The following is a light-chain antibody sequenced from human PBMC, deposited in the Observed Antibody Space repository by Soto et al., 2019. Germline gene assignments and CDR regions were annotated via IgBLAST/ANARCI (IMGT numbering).Light chain of an antibody. CDR3: QQYGSSHRT. CDR2: DAS. J-gene: IGKJ1*01. V-gene: IGKV3-20*01. CDR1: QTVDSNF. Sequence: EIVMTQSPGTLSLSPGERATLSCRASQTVDSNFLAWYQQKPGQAPRLLIHDASHRAAGIPARFSGSGFGTDFTLTISRLEPEDFAVYYCQQYGSSHRTFGQGTKVDIK.